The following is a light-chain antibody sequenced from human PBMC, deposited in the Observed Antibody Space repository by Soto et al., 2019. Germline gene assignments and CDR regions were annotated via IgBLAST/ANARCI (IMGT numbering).Light chain of an antibody. CDR3: QHYNRYPLT. CDR1: QSISSW. J-gene: IGKJ4*01. Sequence: DIQMTQSPSTLSASVGDRVTITCRASQSISSWLDWYQQKPGKAPNLLIYKASSLERGVQARLSGSGSGTEFPLTSSILQPDDFATYYCQHYNRYPLTFGGGTKVEIK. CDR2: KAS. V-gene: IGKV1-5*03.